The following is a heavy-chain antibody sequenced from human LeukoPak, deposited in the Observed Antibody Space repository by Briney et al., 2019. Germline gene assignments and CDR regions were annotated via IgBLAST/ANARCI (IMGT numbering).Heavy chain of an antibody. CDR2: ISSSSSYI. Sequence: GGSLRLSCAASGFTFSSYSMNWVRQAPGKGLEWVSSISSSSSYIYYADSVKGRFTISRDNAKNSLYLQMNSLRAEDTAVYYCAPTRIAAAGTQGWGQGTLVTVSS. V-gene: IGHV3-21*01. CDR3: APTRIAAAGTQG. J-gene: IGHJ4*02. D-gene: IGHD6-13*01. CDR1: GFTFSSYS.